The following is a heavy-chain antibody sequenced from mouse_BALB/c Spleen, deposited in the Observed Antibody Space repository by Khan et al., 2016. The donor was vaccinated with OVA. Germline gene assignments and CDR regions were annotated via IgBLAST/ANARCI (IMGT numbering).Heavy chain of an antibody. Sequence: QVQLKESGPGLVAPSQSLSITCTVSGFSLTDYAVSWIRQPPGKNLEWLGVIWAGGSIYYNSVLKSRLSISKDNSKSQVFLKVNSLHTDDTAMYFCAKDSPYYSLDYWGQGTSVTVSS. CDR3: AKDSPYYSLDY. CDR2: IWAGGSI. CDR1: GFSLTDYA. V-gene: IGHV2-6-5*01. J-gene: IGHJ4*01.